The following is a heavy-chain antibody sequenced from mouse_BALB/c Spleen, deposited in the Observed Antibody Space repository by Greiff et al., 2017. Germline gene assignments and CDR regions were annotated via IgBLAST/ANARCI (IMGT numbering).Heavy chain of an antibody. V-gene: IGHV5-6-3*01. CDR2: INSNGGST. Sequence: EVHLVESGGGLVQPGGSLKLSCAASGFTFSSYGMSWVRQTPDKRLELVATINSNGGSTYYPDSVKGRFTISRDNAKNTLYLQMSSLKSEDTAMYYCAREGVITRYYAMDYWGQGTSVTVSS. CDR1: GFTFSSYG. CDR3: AREGVITRYYAMDY. D-gene: IGHD1-1*01. J-gene: IGHJ4*01.